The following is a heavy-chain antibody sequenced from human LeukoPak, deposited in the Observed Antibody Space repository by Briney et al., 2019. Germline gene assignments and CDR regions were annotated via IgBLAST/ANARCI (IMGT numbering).Heavy chain of an antibody. D-gene: IGHD3-10*01. J-gene: IGHJ4*02. Sequence: GGSLRLSCAASGFTFSTFAMIWVRQAPGKGLEWVSVIYSGGSTYYADSVKGRFTISRDNSKNTLYLQMNSLRAEDTAVYYCARSAVGELTFGYWGQGTLVTVSS. CDR2: IYSGGST. V-gene: IGHV3-53*01. CDR1: GFTFSTFA. CDR3: ARSAVGELTFGY.